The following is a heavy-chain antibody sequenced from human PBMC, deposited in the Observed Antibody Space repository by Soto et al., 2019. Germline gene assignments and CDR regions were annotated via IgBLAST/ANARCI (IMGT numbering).Heavy chain of an antibody. V-gene: IGHV1-69*01. CDR3: ARDTRVPLPGYYYYGMDV. Sequence: QVQLVQSGAEVKKPGSSVKVSCKASGGTFSSYAISWVRQAPGQGLEWMGGIIPIFGTANYAQKFQGRVKITADESTCTAYMELSSLRSEDTAVYYCARDTRVPLPGYYYYGMDVWGQGTTVTVSS. J-gene: IGHJ6*02. CDR2: IIPIFGTA. CDR1: GGTFSSYA.